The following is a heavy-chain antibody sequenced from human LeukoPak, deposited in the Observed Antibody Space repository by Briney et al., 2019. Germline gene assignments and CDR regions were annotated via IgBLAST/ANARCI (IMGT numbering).Heavy chain of an antibody. Sequence: ASVKVSCKASGYTFTGYYMHWVRQAPGQGLEWMGRINPNSGDTNYAQKFQGRVTMTRDTSISTAYMELSRLRSDDTAVYYCASFAGYGGNSLDFWGQGTPVTVSS. V-gene: IGHV1-2*06. CDR2: INPNSGDT. D-gene: IGHD4-23*01. CDR1: GYTFTGYY. J-gene: IGHJ4*02. CDR3: ASFAGYGGNSLDF.